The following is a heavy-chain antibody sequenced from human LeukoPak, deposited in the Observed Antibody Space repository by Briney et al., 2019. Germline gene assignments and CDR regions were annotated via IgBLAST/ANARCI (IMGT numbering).Heavy chain of an antibody. CDR3: ARGGASELYYFDY. V-gene: IGHV3-53*01. CDR1: GFTVSNKY. Sequence: PGGSLRLSCAASGFTVSNKYMSWVRQAPGKGLECVSVIYNGGNTYYAGSVKGRFTISRDNSKNTLYLQMNSLRAEDTAVYYCARGGASELYYFDYWGQGTLVTVSS. D-gene: IGHD2-15*01. J-gene: IGHJ4*02. CDR2: IYNGGNT.